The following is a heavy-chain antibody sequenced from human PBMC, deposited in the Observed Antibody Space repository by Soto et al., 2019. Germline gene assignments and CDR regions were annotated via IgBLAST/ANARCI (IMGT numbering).Heavy chain of an antibody. CDR1: GFTFSSYS. CDR2: ISSSSSTI. J-gene: IGHJ6*02. CDR3: ARDARDIVVVPAAIQGGGYYYGMDV. D-gene: IGHD2-2*02. Sequence: GGSLRLSCAASGFTFSSYSMNWVRQAPGKGLEWVSYISSSSSTIYYADSVKGRFTISRDNAKNSLYLQMNSLRDEDTAVDYCARDARDIVVVPAAIQGGGYYYGMDVWGQGTTVTVSS. V-gene: IGHV3-48*02.